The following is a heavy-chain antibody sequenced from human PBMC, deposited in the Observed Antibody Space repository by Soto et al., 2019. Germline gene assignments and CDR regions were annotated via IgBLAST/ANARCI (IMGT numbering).Heavy chain of an antibody. CDR1: GGAFSGYY. D-gene: IGHD2-8*01. Sequence: TSETLSLTCAVYGGAFSGYYRSWIRQPPGKGPEWIGEINHSGSTNYNPSLKSRVTISVDTSKNQFSLKLSSVTAADTAVYYCARIGSCTNGVCPDYWGQGTLVTVS. V-gene: IGHV4-34*01. CDR2: INHSGST. J-gene: IGHJ4*02. CDR3: ARIGSCTNGVCPDY.